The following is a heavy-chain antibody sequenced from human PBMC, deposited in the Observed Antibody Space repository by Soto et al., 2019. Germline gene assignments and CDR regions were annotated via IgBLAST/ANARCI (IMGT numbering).Heavy chain of an antibody. CDR1: GGSMSSSTSY. J-gene: IGHJ4*02. V-gene: IGHV4-39*01. D-gene: IGHD5-12*01. CDR3: ARHSGGYEPI. CDR2: IYYSGST. Sequence: ETLSLTCTVSGGSMSSSTSYWGWVRQPPGKGLEWIGSIYYSGSTYYNPSLKSRVTISVDTSKNQLSLNVSSVTAADTAVYHCARHSGGYEPIWGQGTLVTVSS.